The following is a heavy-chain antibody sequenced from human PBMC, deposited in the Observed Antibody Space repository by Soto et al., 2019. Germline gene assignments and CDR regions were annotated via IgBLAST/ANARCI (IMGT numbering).Heavy chain of an antibody. CDR3: ARVLLWFGRPTQPFDY. Sequence: PSETLSLTCTVSGGSISSGGYYWSWIRQHPGKGLEWIGYIYYSGSTYYNPSLKSRVTISVDTSKNQFSLKLSSVTAADTAVYYCARVLLWFGRPTQPFDYWGQGSRVTVSS. D-gene: IGHD3-10*01. CDR2: IYYSGST. CDR1: GGSISSGGYY. J-gene: IGHJ4*02. V-gene: IGHV4-31*03.